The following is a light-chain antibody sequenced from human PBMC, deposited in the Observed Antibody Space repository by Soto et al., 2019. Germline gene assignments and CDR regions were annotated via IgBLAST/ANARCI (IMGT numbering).Light chain of an antibody. CDR3: QQSGSTPFT. CDR2: AAS. J-gene: IGKJ3*01. V-gene: IGKV1-39*01. CDR1: QSSSSF. Sequence: DIQMTQSPSSLSASVGDRVTITCRASQSSSSFLNWYQQKPGKATKLLIYAASSLQNGVTSRFSGSGSGTDVTLTSSSLQPEGSATYYCQQSGSTPFTFGPGNKVDIK.